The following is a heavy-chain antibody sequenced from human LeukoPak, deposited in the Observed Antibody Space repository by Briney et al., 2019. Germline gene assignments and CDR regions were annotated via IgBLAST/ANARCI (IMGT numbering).Heavy chain of an antibody. D-gene: IGHD6-19*01. CDR3: ARVDSGSSGWYDY. J-gene: IGHJ4*02. Sequence: PSGTLSLTCAVSGVSISSSNWWSWVRQPPGKGLEWIGEIYHSGSTNYNPSLKSRVTISVDKSKNQFSLKLSSVTAADTAVYYCARVDSGSSGWYDYWGQGTLVTVSS. V-gene: IGHV4-4*02. CDR1: GVSISSSNW. CDR2: IYHSGST.